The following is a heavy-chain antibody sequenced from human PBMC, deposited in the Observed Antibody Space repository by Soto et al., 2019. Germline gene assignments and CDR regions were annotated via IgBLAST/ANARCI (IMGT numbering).Heavy chain of an antibody. CDR2: IIPILGTI. D-gene: IGHD3-22*01. Sequence: GASVKGSCKASGGTFTNHAISWGRQAPGQGLEWMGVIIPILGTIKYAQKFQGRVRITADESTSTAYMDLSSLTFEDTAVYYCARPKTYYYDSDTYYLNGFDYWGQGTRVTVSS. J-gene: IGHJ4*02. CDR3: ARPKTYYYDSDTYYLNGFDY. CDR1: GGTFTNHA. V-gene: IGHV1-69*13.